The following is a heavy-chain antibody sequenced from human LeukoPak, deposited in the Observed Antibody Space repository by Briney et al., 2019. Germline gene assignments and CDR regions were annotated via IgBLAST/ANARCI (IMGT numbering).Heavy chain of an antibody. V-gene: IGHV4-61*02. D-gene: IGHD3-16*01. Sequence: SQTLSLTCTVSGDSISSCDYYWSWIRQPAGKGLEWIGRISSSGSTNYNPSLKSRVTISVDTSKNQFSLKLSPVTAADTAVYYCARGGGGTGAFDIWGQGTMVIVSS. CDR2: ISSSGST. CDR3: ARGGGGTGAFDI. J-gene: IGHJ3*02. CDR1: GDSISSCDYY.